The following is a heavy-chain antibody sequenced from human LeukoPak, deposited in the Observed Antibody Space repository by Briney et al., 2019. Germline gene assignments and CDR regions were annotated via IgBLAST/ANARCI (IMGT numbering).Heavy chain of an antibody. J-gene: IGHJ4*02. CDR2: IKQDGSEK. CDR3: ARGMSTGDY. Sequence: GGSLRLSCAASGFTFSSYWMNWVRQAPGNGLEWVANIKQDGSEKYYVDSVKGRFTISRDNAKNSLYLQMNGLGAEDTAVYYCARGMSTGDYWGQGTLVTVSS. V-gene: IGHV3-7*04. D-gene: IGHD4-17*01. CDR1: GFTFSSYW.